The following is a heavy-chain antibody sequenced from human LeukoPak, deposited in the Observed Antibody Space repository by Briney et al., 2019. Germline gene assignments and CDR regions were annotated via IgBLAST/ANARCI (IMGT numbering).Heavy chain of an antibody. J-gene: IGHJ4*02. CDR1: GYTFSSYS. Sequence: GGSLRLSCAASGYTFSSYSMNWVRQAPGKGLEWVSYISSSSSTIYYADSVKGRFTISRDNAKNSLYLQMNSLRDEDTAVYYCASPPRGYDSSGYPYYWGQGTLVTVSS. V-gene: IGHV3-48*02. D-gene: IGHD3-22*01. CDR3: ASPPRGYDSSGYPYY. CDR2: ISSSSSTI.